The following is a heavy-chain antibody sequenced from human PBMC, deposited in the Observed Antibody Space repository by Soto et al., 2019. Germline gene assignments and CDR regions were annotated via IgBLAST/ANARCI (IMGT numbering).Heavy chain of an antibody. D-gene: IGHD3-22*01. CDR2: ISGSGGII. CDR3: GRDTYYDGSGYHSGGVDF. V-gene: IGHV3-11*01. CDR1: GFTFGGFY. J-gene: IGHJ4*02. Sequence: QVQLVESGGGSVKPGGSLRLSCAASGFTFGGFYMGWIRQAPGRGLEWVSFISGSGGIIYLADSVKGRFAISRDNTKNSLYMQMNSLRAEDTAVYYCGRDTYYDGSGYHSGGVDFWGRGTLVTVSS.